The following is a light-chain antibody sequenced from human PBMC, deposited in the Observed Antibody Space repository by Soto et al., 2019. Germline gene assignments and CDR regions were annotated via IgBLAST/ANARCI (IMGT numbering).Light chain of an antibody. J-gene: IGLJ2*01. Sequence: QSVLTQPPSVSGAPGQRVTISCTGSSSNIGAGYDVHWYQQLPGTAPKLLIYGNTNRPSGVPDRFSGSKSGTSASLAITGLQAEDEADYYCQSYDSSLRGPIFGGGTQLTVL. CDR3: QSYDSSLRGPI. CDR1: SSNIGAGYD. V-gene: IGLV1-40*01. CDR2: GNT.